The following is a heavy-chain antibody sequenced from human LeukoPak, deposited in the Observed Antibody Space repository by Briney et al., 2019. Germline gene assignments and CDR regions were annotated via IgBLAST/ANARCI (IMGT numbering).Heavy chain of an antibody. Sequence: SETLSLTCAVSGGSISSGGYSWSWIRQPPGKGLEWIGYIYHSGSTYYNPSLKSRVTISVDRSKNQFSLKLSSVTAADTAVYYCARALREGFGELSVADRFDPWGQGTLVTVSS. V-gene: IGHV4-30-2*01. CDR3: ARALREGFGELSVADRFDP. J-gene: IGHJ5*02. CDR2: IYHSGST. CDR1: GGSISSGGYS. D-gene: IGHD3-10*01.